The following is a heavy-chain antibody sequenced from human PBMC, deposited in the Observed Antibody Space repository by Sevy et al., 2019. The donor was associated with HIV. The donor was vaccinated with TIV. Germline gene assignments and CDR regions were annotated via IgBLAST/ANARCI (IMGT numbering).Heavy chain of an antibody. Sequence: GGSLRLSCAASGFTFSSYSMNWVPQAPGKELEWVSYIGSSSSTIYYADSVKGRFTISRDNAKNSLYLQMNSLRDEDTDVYYCARDTYYYVSSGYYWYFDLWGRGTLVTVSS. V-gene: IGHV3-48*02. D-gene: IGHD3-22*01. CDR1: GFTFSSYS. J-gene: IGHJ2*01. CDR2: IGSSSSTI. CDR3: ARDTYYYVSSGYYWYFDL.